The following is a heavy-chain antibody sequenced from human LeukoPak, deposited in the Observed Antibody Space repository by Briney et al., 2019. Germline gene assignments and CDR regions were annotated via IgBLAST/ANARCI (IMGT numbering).Heavy chain of an antibody. V-gene: IGHV4-31*03. Sequence: SETLSLTCTVSGGSISSGGYYWSWIRQHPGKGLEWIGYIYYSGSTYDNPSLKSRVSISVDTSKNQFSLKLSSVTAADTAVYYCARYGSGWSYFDYWGQGTLVTVSS. J-gene: IGHJ4*02. CDR3: ARYGSGWSYFDY. CDR1: GGSISSGGYY. CDR2: IYYSGST. D-gene: IGHD6-19*01.